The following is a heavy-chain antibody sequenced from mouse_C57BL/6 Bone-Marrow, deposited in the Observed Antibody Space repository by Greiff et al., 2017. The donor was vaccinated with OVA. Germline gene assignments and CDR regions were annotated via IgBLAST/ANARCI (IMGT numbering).Heavy chain of an antibody. Sequence: QVQLKQPGAELVKPGASVKLSCKASGYTFTSYWMNWVTQRPGRGLEWIGRIDPNSGGTKYNEQFKSKATLTVDKPSSTAYMQRSSLTSEDSAVYYCARDVFFYFYAMGYWGKGTSVTFA. V-gene: IGHV1-72*01. CDR1: GYTFTSYW. J-gene: IGHJ4*01. D-gene: IGHD2-1*01. CDR2: IDPNSGGT. CDR3: ARDVFFYFYAMGY.